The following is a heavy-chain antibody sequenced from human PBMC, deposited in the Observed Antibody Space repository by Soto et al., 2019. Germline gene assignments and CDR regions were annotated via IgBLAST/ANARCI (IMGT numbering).Heavy chain of an antibody. J-gene: IGHJ4*02. Sequence: PGGPLRLSCEASGFTLRNYAMTWIRQAPGKGLEWVSLISANDVGTYYAESVQTRFTISTDQSRNTVSLQMDSLGADDTAIYYCAKAKNDYNWDNRPPLDYGGQETLVTISS. D-gene: IGHD1-20*01. CDR2: ISANDVGT. CDR3: AKAKNDYNWDNRPPLDY. V-gene: IGHV3-23*01. CDR1: GFTLRNYA.